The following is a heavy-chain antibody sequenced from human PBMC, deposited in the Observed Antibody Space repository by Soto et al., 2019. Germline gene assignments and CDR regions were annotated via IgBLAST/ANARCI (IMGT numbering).Heavy chain of an antibody. V-gene: IGHV3-30*02. J-gene: IGHJ4*02. CDR2: FWHDGTKI. CDR1: GFTSNIYG. CDR3: AKDFNPLSPDSHFDQ. D-gene: IGHD3-3*02. Sequence: PGGSLRLSCAASGFTSNIYGIHWVRQAPGKGLEWVALFWHDGTKIYYADSVRGRFTISRDNSRNTLSLQMNSLTVEDTAVYYCAKDFNPLSPDSHFDQWGQGALVTVSS.